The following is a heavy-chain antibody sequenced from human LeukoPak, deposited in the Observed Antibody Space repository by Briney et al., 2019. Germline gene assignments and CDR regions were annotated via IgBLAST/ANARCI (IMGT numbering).Heavy chain of an antibody. J-gene: IGHJ4*02. CDR2: ISGSGGST. Sequence: GGSLRLSCAASGFTFSSYAMSWVRQAPGKGLEWVSAISGSGGSTYYADSVKGRFTISRDNSKNTLYLQMNSLRAEDTAVCYCAKDLEGYYGSGTIDYWGQGTLVTVSS. CDR1: GFTFSSYA. V-gene: IGHV3-23*01. CDR3: AKDLEGYYGSGTIDY. D-gene: IGHD3-10*01.